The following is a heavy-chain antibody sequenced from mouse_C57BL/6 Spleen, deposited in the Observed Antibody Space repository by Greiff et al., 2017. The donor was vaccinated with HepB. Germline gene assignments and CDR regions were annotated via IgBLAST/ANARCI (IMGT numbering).Heavy chain of an antibody. Sequence: QVQLQQPGAELVMPGASVKLSCKASGYTFTSYWMHWVKQRPGQGLEWIGEIDPSDSYTNYNQKFKGKSTLTVDKSSSTAYMQLSSLTSEDSAVYYCARSGYYGSSYPDWGQGTTLTVSS. CDR1: GYTFTSYW. J-gene: IGHJ2*01. CDR3: ARSGYYGSSYPD. D-gene: IGHD1-1*01. CDR2: IDPSDSYT. V-gene: IGHV1-69*01.